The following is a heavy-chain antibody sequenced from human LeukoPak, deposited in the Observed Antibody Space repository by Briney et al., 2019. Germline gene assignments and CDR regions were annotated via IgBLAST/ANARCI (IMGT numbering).Heavy chain of an antibody. J-gene: IGHJ4*02. V-gene: IGHV3-23*01. CDR3: AKXFLINFWGSSSGY. Sequence: GGSLXLSCAASGFTFSSYAMSWVRQAQGKGREWVSAISGSGGSTYYADSVKGRFTISRENSKNTMYVQMNRQRDEETGVSYCAKXFLINFWGSSSGYWGQGTLVTVSS. CDR1: GFTFSSYA. CDR2: ISGSGGST. D-gene: IGHD6-6*01.